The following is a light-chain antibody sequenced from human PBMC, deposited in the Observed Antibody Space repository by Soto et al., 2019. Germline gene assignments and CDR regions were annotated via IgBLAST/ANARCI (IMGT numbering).Light chain of an antibody. CDR1: SSDVGGYNY. CDR3: SSYSSTNTPVV. V-gene: IGLV2-14*03. J-gene: IGLJ2*01. CDR2: DVS. Sequence: QSVLTQPASVSGSPGQSITISCTGTSSDVGGYNYVSWYQQHPGKAPKLIIYDVSNRPSGVSYRFSGSKSGNTASLTISRLQAEDEADYYCSSYSSTNTPVVFGGGTKLTVL.